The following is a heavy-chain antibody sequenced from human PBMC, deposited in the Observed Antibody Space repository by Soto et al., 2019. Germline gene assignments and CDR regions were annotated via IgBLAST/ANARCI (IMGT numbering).Heavy chain of an antibody. J-gene: IGHJ3*02. CDR2: MNPNNDDT. D-gene: IGHD6-13*01. CDR3: ATYGTAAAGAAFHI. CDR1: GYTFTSYD. V-gene: IGHV1-8*01. Sequence: ASVNVSCKASGYTFTSYDINWVRQATGQGLEWMGWMNPNNDDTGYAQKFQGRVTLTRNTSIGTAYMELSSLTSEDTAVYYCATYGTAAAGAAFHIWGQGTMVTVSS.